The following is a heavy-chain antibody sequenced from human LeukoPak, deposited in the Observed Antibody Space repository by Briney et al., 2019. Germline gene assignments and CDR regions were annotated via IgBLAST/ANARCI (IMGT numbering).Heavy chain of an antibody. V-gene: IGHV3-53*01. CDR2: LYSGGNT. CDR1: GFTVSSNY. D-gene: IGHD2-15*01. J-gene: IGHJ4*02. Sequence: PGGSLRLSCAASGFTVSSNYMSWVRQAPGKGLEWVSVLYSGGNTYYADSVKGRFTISRDNSKNTLYLQMNRLRPEDAAVYYCAKAPVTTCRGAFCYPFDYWGLGTLVTVSS. CDR3: AKAPVTTCRGAFCYPFDY.